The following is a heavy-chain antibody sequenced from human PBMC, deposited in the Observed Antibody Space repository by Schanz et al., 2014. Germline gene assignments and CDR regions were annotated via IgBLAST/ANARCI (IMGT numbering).Heavy chain of an antibody. Sequence: VQLVESGGGFVQPGGSLRLSCAASGFTFSSYSMNWVRQAPGKGLEWVAVISYDGSNKYYADSVKGRFTISRDNSKNTLYLHMNTLRSEDTAVYYCAKDSTHIDIVLVPTAIDYWGQGTLVTVSS. D-gene: IGHD2-2*01. CDR2: ISYDGSNK. V-gene: IGHV3-30*18. J-gene: IGHJ4*02. CDR1: GFTFSSYS. CDR3: AKDSTHIDIVLVPTAIDY.